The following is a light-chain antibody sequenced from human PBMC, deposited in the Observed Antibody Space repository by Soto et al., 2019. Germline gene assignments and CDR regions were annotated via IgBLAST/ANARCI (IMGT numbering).Light chain of an antibody. J-gene: IGLJ1*01. CDR2: DVS. V-gene: IGLV2-14*01. CDR3: SSYTSSSTSYV. Sequence: QCVLTQPASVSGSAGQSITISCPGTSSDVGGYNYVSWYQQHPGKAPKLMIYDVSNRPSGVSNRFSGSKSGNTASLAISGLQAEDEADYYCSSYTSSSTSYVFGTGTKVTVL. CDR1: SSDVGGYNY.